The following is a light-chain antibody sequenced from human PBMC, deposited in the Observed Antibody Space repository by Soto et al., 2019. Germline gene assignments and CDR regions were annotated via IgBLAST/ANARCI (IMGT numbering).Light chain of an antibody. V-gene: IGLV1-44*01. CDR1: SSNIGSNT. Sequence: QSVLTQPPSASGTPGQRVTISCSGSSSNIGSNTVNWYQQLPGTAPKLLIYSNNQRPSGVPDRFSGSKSGTSASLAISGLQSEDEADYHCAAWDDSLNGRWVFGGGTKVTVL. CDR3: AAWDDSLNGRWV. CDR2: SNN. J-gene: IGLJ3*02.